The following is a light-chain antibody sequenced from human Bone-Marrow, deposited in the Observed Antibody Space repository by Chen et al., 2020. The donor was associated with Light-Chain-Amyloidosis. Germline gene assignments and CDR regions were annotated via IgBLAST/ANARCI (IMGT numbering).Light chain of an antibody. J-gene: IGLJ3*02. CDR1: SGSIATNY. Sequence: NFMLTQPHSVSESPGHTVIISCTRSSGSIATNYVQWYQQRPGRSHTTVIDEEDQRPSGVPDRFSGSIDRSSNPASLTISGLKTEDEADYDCQSYQGSSQGVFGGGNKLTVL. CDR2: EED. V-gene: IGLV6-57*01. CDR3: QSYQGSSQGV.